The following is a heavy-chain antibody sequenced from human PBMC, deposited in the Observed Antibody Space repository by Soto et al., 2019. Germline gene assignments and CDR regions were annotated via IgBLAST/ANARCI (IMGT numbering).Heavy chain of an antibody. J-gene: IGHJ2*01. CDR1: GGSISSYY. D-gene: IGHD5-12*01. CDR3: ARERDGYTVWYFDL. V-gene: IGHV4-59*01. CDR2: IYYSGST. Sequence: QVQLQESGPGLVKPSETLSLTCTVSGGSISSYYWSWIRQPPGKGLEWIGYIYYSGSTNYNPSLKSRVTISVDTSKNQFSLKLRSVTAADKAVYYCARERDGYTVWYFDLWGRGTLVTVSS.